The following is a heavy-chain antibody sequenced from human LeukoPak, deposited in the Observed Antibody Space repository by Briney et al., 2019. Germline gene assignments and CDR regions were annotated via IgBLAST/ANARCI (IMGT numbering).Heavy chain of an antibody. CDR3: ARVHNGFDY. V-gene: IGHV4-34*01. J-gene: IGHJ4*02. CDR1: GGSFSGYY. CDR2: INHSGST. Sequence: PSETLSLTCAVYGGSFSGYYWSWIRQPPGKGLEWIGEINHSGSTNYNPSLKSRVTISVDTSKNQFSLKLSSVTAADTAVYYCARVHNGFDYWGQGTLVTVSS. D-gene: IGHD1-14*01.